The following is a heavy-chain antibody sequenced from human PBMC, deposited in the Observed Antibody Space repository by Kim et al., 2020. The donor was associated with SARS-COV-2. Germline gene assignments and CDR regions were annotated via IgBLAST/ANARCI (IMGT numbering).Heavy chain of an antibody. CDR3: ASYNRYCSGGSCYRNWFDP. CDR1: GGSISSGGYS. V-gene: IGHV4-30-2*01. CDR2: IYHSGST. Sequence: SETLSLTCAVSGGSISSGGYSWSWIRQPPGKGLEWIGYIYHSGSTYYNPSLKSRVTISVDRSKNQFSLKLSSVTAADTAVYYCASYNRYCSGGSCYRNWFDPWGQGTLVTVSS. J-gene: IGHJ5*02. D-gene: IGHD2-15*01.